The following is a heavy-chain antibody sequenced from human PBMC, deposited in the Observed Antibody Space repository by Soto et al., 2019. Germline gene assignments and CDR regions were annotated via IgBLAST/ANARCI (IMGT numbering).Heavy chain of an antibody. D-gene: IGHD6-19*01. CDR1: GFTLSNYW. CDR3: AREGRGSSGFDN. CDR2: IKQDGSEK. Sequence: GGSLRLSCAASGFTLSNYWMSWVRQAPGKGLEWVANIKQDGSEKYYVDSVKGRFTISRDNAKSSLYLQMNSLRAEDTAVYYCAREGRGSSGFDNWGQGTLVTVSS. J-gene: IGHJ4*02. V-gene: IGHV3-7*01.